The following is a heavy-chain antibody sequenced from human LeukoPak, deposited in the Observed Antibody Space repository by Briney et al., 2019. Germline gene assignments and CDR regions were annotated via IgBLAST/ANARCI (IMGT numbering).Heavy chain of an antibody. CDR3: ARHSSQHAFDI. CDR1: GFTFSNYG. CDR2: IWHDGSDK. V-gene: IGHV3-33*01. J-gene: IGHJ3*02. Sequence: PGGSLRLSCAASGFTFSNYGMHWVRQAPGKGLEWVAIIWHDGSDKYYADSVKDRFTISRDNSKNTLYLQMNSLRADDTAVFYCARHSSQHAFDIWGQGTMVTVSS. D-gene: IGHD6-19*01.